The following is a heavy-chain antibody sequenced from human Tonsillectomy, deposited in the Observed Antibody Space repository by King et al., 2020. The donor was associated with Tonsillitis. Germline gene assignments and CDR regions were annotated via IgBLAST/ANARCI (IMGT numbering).Heavy chain of an antibody. J-gene: IGHJ5*02. CDR3: TWGVATAHH. CDR2: MIGIGGRT. D-gene: IGHD5-12*01. V-gene: IGHV3-23*04. Sequence: VQLVESGGGLVQPGGSLRLSCASSGFTFSNYAVIWVLHAPGKGLDWVSTMIGIGGRTYTADSVQGRFTISRDNSKNTLFLQMASLRADDTAVYYFTWGVATAHHWGQGTLVTVSS. CDR1: GFTFSNYA.